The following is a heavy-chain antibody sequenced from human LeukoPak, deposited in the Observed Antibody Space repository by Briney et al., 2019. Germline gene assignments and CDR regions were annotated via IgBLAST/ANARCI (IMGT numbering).Heavy chain of an antibody. CDR3: ARSEGRRYYYDSSGYLAIDY. J-gene: IGHJ4*02. CDR2: IYYSGST. D-gene: IGHD3-22*01. CDR1: GGSISSGGYY. V-gene: IGHV4-31*03. Sequence: SETLSLTCTVSGGSISSGGYYWSWIRQHPGKGLEWIGYIYYSGSTYYNPSLKSRVTISVDTSKNQFSLKLSSVTAADTAVYYCARSEGRRYYYDSSGYLAIDYWGQGALVTVSS.